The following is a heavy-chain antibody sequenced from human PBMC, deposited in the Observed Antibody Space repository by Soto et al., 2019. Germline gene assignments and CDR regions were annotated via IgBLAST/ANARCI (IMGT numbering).Heavy chain of an antibody. CDR2: IYHSGST. Sequence: SETLSLTYTVSGGSVTSGNYYWSWIQHPPGKGLEWIGYIYHSGSTNYKPSFKSRLTISRDTSKNQVSLKLTSVTAADTAVYYCARGGYYQYFGYWGQDTLVTVSA. V-gene: IGHV4-61*01. D-gene: IGHD3-10*01. CDR1: GGSVTSGNYY. CDR3: ARGGYYQYFGY. J-gene: IGHJ4*02.